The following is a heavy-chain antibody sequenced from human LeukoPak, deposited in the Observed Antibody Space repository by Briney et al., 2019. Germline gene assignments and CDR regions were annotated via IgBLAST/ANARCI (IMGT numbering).Heavy chain of an antibody. CDR3: ARAHYDYVWGTYRSGAFDI. CDR2: IYYSGST. J-gene: IGHJ3*02. CDR1: GGSINSYY. D-gene: IGHD3-16*02. Sequence: SETLSLTCTVSGGSINSYYWSWIRQPPGKGLEWIGYIYYSGSTNNNPSLKSRVTISVDTSNNQFSLKLSSVTAADTAVYYCARAHYDYVWGTYRSGAFDIWGQGTMVTVSS. V-gene: IGHV4-59*01.